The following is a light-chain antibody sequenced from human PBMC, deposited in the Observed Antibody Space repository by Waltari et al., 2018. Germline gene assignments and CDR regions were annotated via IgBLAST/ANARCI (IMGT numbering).Light chain of an antibody. J-gene: IGKJ2*01. CDR3: QQRDNWTPYT. V-gene: IGKV3-11*01. Sequence: VLTQPPAILSFSPGEAATLSGTASQSVGTFLAWYQQKPGQAPRRLIYDTSNRAAAIPARCRSSGSATEYTLTISSLEAEEFAVYYCQQRDNWTPYTFGQGAKLEIK. CDR2: DTS. CDR1: QSVGTF.